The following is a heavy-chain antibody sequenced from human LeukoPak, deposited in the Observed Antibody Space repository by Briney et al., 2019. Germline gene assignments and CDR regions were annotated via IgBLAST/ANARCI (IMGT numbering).Heavy chain of an antibody. J-gene: IGHJ4*02. Sequence: PGGSLRLSCAASGFTFSTYAMSWVRQSPGKGLEWVSGISTSGGSTYYADSVKGRFTISRDNSKNTLSLQMNSPRAEDTAVYYFAGGVNYWGQGTLVTVSS. CDR3: AGGVNY. D-gene: IGHD3-16*01. CDR2: ISTSGGST. V-gene: IGHV3-23*01. CDR1: GFTFSTYA.